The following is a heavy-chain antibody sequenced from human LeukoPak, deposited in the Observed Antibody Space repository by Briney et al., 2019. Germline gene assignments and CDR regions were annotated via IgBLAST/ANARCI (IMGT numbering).Heavy chain of an antibody. D-gene: IGHD3-22*01. Sequence: SETLSLTCTVSGGSISSGGYYWSWIRQHPGKGLEWIGYIYYSGSTYYNPSLKSRVTISVDTSKNQFSLKLSSVTAADTAVYYCARVRNYYDSSGYLDYWGQGTLVTVSS. V-gene: IGHV4-31*03. J-gene: IGHJ4*02. CDR2: IYYSGST. CDR3: ARVRNYYDSSGYLDY. CDR1: GGSISSGGYY.